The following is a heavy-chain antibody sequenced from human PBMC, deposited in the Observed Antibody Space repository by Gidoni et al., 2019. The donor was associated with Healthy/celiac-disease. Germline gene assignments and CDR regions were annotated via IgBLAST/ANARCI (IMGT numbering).Heavy chain of an antibody. CDR2: ISSSSSYI. V-gene: IGHV3-21*01. D-gene: IGHD2-2*01. CDR3: ARDSLVRCSSTSCYYY. CDR1: GFTFSSYS. Sequence: EVQLVESGGGLVKPGGSLRLSCAASGFTFSSYSMNWVRQAPGKGLELVSSISSSSSYIYYAASVKGRFTISRDNAKNSLYLQMNSLRAEDTAVYYCARDSLVRCSSTSCYYYWGQGTLVTVSS. J-gene: IGHJ4*02.